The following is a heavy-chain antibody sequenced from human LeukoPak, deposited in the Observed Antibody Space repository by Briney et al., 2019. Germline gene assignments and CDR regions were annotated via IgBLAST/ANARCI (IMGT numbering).Heavy chain of an antibody. CDR3: AREKGKYSSGWYLYY. CDR2: INPNSGGT. Sequence: ASVKVSCKASGGTFSSYAISWVRQAPGQGLEWMGRINPNSGGTNYAQKFQGRVTMTRDTSISTAYMELSRLRSDDTAVYYCAREKGKYSSGWYLYYWGQGTLVTVSS. CDR1: GGTFSSYA. D-gene: IGHD6-19*01. V-gene: IGHV1-2*06. J-gene: IGHJ4*02.